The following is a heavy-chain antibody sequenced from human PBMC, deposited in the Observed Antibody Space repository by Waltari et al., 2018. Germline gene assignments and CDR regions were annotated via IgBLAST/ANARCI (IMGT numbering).Heavy chain of an antibody. V-gene: IGHV3-48*01. CDR2: ISSSSSTI. CDR1: GFTFSSYS. CDR3: ARGGGYDSEVPPPDDAFDI. J-gene: IGHJ3*02. Sequence: EVQLVESGGGLVQPGGSLRLSCAASGFTFSSYSMNWVRQAPGKGLEWVSYISSSSSTIYYADSVKGRFTISRDNAKNSLYLQMNSLRAEDTAVYYCARGGGYDSEVPPPDDAFDIWGQGTMVTVSS. D-gene: IGHD5-12*01.